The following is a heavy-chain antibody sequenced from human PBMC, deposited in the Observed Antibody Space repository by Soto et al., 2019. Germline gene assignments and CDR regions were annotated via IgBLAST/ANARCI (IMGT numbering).Heavy chain of an antibody. V-gene: IGHV5-51*01. CDR3: ARLLSEGYYYSMDV. Sequence: GESLKISCKGLGYSFTSYWTAWVRQMPGKGLEWMGVIYPGDSDTRYSPSFQGHVTISADKSSNTAYLQWDSLRAPDSAMYYCARLLSEGYYYSMDVWGQGTTVTVSS. CDR1: GYSFTSYW. CDR2: IYPGDSDT. J-gene: IGHJ6*02.